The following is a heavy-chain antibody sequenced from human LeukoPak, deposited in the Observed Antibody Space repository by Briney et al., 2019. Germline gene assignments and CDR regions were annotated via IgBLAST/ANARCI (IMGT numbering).Heavy chain of an antibody. CDR3: AKDHDR. V-gene: IGHV3-30*18. CDR1: GFTFSSYG. J-gene: IGHJ4*02. D-gene: IGHD3-3*01. Sequence: PEGSLRLSCAASGFTFSSYGMHWVRQAPGKGLEWVAVISYDGSNKYYADSVKGRFTISRDNSKNTLYLQMNSLRAEDTAVYYCAKDHDRWGQGTLVTVSS. CDR2: ISYDGSNK.